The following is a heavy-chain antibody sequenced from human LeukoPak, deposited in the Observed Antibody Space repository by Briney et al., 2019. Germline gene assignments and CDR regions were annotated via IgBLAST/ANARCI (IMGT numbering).Heavy chain of an antibody. CDR2: INPSGGST. D-gene: IGHD3-3*01. CDR1: GYTFTSYY. V-gene: IGHV1-46*01. CDR3: AREGITIFGVFMDYVMDF. J-gene: IGHJ6*02. Sequence: ASVKVSCKASGYTFTSYYMHWARQAPGQGLEWMGIINPSGGSTSYAQKFQGRVTMTRDTSTSTVYMELSSLRSEDTAVYYCAREGITIFGVFMDYVMDFGGQGPTATVS.